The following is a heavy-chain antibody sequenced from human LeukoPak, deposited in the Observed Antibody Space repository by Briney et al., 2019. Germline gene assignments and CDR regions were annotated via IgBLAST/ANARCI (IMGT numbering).Heavy chain of an antibody. CDR2: INHSGST. CDR1: GGSFSGYY. CDR3: ARAPPVDY. V-gene: IGHV4-34*01. J-gene: IGHJ4*02. Sequence: PSETLPLTCAVYGGSFSGYYWSWIRQPPGKGLEWIGEINHSGSTNYNPSLKSRVTISVDTSKNQFSLKLSSVTAADTAVYYCARAPPVDYWGQGTLVTVSS.